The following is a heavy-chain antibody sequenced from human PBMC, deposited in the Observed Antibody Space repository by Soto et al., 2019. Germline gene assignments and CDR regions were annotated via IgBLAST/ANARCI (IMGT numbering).Heavy chain of an antibody. CDR1: GGTISSYY. D-gene: IGHD3-9*01. CDR3: ARLVVTGFLNAFDV. V-gene: IGHV4-59*08. J-gene: IGHJ3*01. Sequence: SETLSLTCTVSGGTISSYYWSWIRQPPGKGLEWIGYIYNSGSANYNPSLTSRITLSVDTSKNQLSLKLSSVTAADTAVYYCARLVVTGFLNAFDVWGQGTMVTVPS. CDR2: IYNSGSA.